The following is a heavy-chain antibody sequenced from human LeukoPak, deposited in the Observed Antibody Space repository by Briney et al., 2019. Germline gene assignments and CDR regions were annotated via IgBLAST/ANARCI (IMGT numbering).Heavy chain of an antibody. CDR2: ISSSSSTI. V-gene: IGHV3-48*01. Sequence: PGGSLRLSCAASGFTFSSYSMNWVRQAPGKGLEWVSYISSSSSTIYYADSVKGRFTISRDNAKNSLYLQMNSLRAEDTAVYYCARVRNYDFWSGYSAWLPVYFDYWGQGTLVTVSS. D-gene: IGHD3-3*01. CDR1: GFTFSSYS. J-gene: IGHJ4*02. CDR3: ARVRNYDFWSGYSAWLPVYFDY.